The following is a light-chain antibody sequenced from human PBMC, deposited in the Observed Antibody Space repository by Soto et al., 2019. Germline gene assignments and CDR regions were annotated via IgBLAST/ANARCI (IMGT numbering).Light chain of an antibody. CDR3: QQFMGATWA. CDR2: GXP. J-gene: IGKJ1*01. CDR1: HTTNRG. Sequence: PMAQSPSTMSSSGGYRVPHTXRASHTTNRGSAWCQQKPGXAPKXXXDGXPTLERGGPSRLSGSGSGTEFPLTIISLQPEDFAIYDCQQFMGATWAIGQGTKVDIK. V-gene: IGKV1-5*01.